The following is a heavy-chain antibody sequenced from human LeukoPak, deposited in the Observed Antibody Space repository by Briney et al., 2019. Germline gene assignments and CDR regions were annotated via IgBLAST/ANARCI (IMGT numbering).Heavy chain of an antibody. CDR1: GYTFTGHY. D-gene: IGHD4-23*01. J-gene: IGHJ3*02. CDR2: INPNSGGT. Sequence: ASVKVSCKASGYTFTGHYMHWVRQAPGQGLEWMGWINPNSGGTNYAQKFQGRVTMTRDTSISTAYMELSRLRSDDTAVYYCARAVYGGNCDAFDIWGQGTMVTVSS. CDR3: ARAVYGGNCDAFDI. V-gene: IGHV1-2*02.